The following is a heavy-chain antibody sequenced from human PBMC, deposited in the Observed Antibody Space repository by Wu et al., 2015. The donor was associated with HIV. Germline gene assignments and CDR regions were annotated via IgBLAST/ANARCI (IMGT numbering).Heavy chain of an antibody. J-gene: IGHJ1*01. CDR1: GYNFGSYG. CDR3: ARVDSYYYDSSRYPEEYFST. V-gene: IGHV1-2*02. CDR2: INPNSGGT. Sequence: QAQLIQSAGEMKKPGASVRVSCKASGYNFGSYGINWVRQTPGQGLEWMGWINPNSGGTNYAQKFQGRVTMTRDTSISTAYMELSRLRSDDTAVYYCARVDSYYYDSSRYPEEYFSTWGQGHRGPPS. D-gene: IGHD3-22*01.